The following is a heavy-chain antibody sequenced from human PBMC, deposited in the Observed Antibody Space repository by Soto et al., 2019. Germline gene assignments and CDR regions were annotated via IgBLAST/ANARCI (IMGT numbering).Heavy chain of an antibody. CDR1: GFTFSSYA. V-gene: IGHV3-23*01. CDR2: ISGSGGST. CDR3: VKDSSRYGDRDYYDY. D-gene: IGHD4-17*01. Sequence: PGGSLRLSCAASGFTFSSYAMSWVRQAPGKGLEWVSAISGSGGSTYYADSVKGRFTISRDNSKNTLYLQMNSLRAEDTAVYYCVKDSSRYGDRDYYDYWGQGTLVTVSS. J-gene: IGHJ4*02.